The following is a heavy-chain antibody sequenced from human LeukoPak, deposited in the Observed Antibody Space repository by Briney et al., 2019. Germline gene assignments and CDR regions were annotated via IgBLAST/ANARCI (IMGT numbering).Heavy chain of an antibody. CDR3: ARDLPIDTAMVESNGFDY. CDR1: GFTFSSYW. V-gene: IGHV3-7*01. J-gene: IGHJ4*02. Sequence: GGSLRLSCAASGFTFSSYWMSWVRQAPGKGLEWVANIKQDGSEKYYVDSVKGRFTISRDNAKNSLYLQMNSLRAEDTAVYYCARDLPIDTAMVESNGFDYWGQGTLATVSS. D-gene: IGHD5-18*01. CDR2: IKQDGSEK.